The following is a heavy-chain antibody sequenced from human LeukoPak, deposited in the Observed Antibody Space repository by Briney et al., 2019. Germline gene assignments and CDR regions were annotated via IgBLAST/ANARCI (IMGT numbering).Heavy chain of an antibody. J-gene: IGHJ4*02. CDR1: GFTFSDYN. CDR3: ARGLRGTTWVFDC. D-gene: IGHD1-26*01. CDR2: ISSSSDYI. Sequence: GGSLRLSCAASGFTFSDYNMNWVRQAPGKGLEWVSSISSSSDYIHYADSVKGRFTISRDNAKNSLSLQMNSLRAEDTAVYYCARGLRGTTWVFDCWGQGTRVTVSS. V-gene: IGHV3-21*01.